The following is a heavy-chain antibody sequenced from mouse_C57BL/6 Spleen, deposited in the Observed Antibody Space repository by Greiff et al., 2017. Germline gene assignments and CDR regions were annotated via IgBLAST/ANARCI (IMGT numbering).Heavy chain of an antibody. D-gene: IGHD1-1*01. V-gene: IGHV2-9-1*01. J-gene: IGHJ1*03. CDR2: IWTGGGT. CDR3: ARNSGYGSSYVDWYFDV. Sequence: VQLVESGPGLVAPSQSLSITCTVSGFSLTSYAISWVRQPPGKGLEWLGVIWTGGGTNYNSALKSRLSISKDNSKSQVFLKMNSLQTDDTARYYCARNSGYGSSYVDWYFDVWGTGTTVTVSS. CDR1: GFSLTSYA.